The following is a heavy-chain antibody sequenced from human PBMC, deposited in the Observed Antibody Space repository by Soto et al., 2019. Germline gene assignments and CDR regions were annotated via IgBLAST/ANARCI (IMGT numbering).Heavy chain of an antibody. CDR1: GYTFTNFG. CDR2: ISAYNGNT. J-gene: IGHJ4*02. Sequence: QVQLVQSGAEVKKPGASVKVSCKASGYTFTNFGISWVRQAPGQGLEWMGWISAYNGNTNYAQKFQGRVTMTPDASTSTAYMEVRSLRFDDTAVYYGAIGGTPIDYWGQGTLVTVSS. D-gene: IGHD3-16*01. CDR3: AIGGTPIDY. V-gene: IGHV1-18*01.